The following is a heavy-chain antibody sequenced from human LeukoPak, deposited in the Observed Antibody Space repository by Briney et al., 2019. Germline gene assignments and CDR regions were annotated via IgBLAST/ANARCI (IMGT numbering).Heavy chain of an antibody. D-gene: IGHD3-16*02. CDR2: IYPGDSDT. J-gene: IGHJ4*02. Sequence: GESLQISCQGSGYSFASYWIGWVRQMPGKGLEWMGIIYPGDSDTRYSPSFQGQVTISADKSISTAYLQWSSLKASDTAMYYCARHSVDYDYVWGSYRYPLHFDYWGQGTLVTVSS. CDR3: ARHSVDYDYVWGSYRYPLHFDY. V-gene: IGHV5-51*01. CDR1: GYSFASYW.